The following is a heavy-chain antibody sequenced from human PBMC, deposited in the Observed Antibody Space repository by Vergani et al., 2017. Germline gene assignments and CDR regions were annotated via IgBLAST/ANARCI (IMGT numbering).Heavy chain of an antibody. CDR3: AREGNYDVLTGNRRKYYYGMDV. D-gene: IGHD3-9*01. CDR2: IYYSGST. CDR1: GGSISSGDYY. V-gene: IGHV4-30-4*08. J-gene: IGHJ6*02. Sequence: QVQLQESGPGLVKPSQTLSLTCTVSGGSISSGDYYWSWIRQPPGKGLEWIGYIYYSGSTSYNPSLKSRVTISVDTSKNQFYLKLSSVTAADTAVYYCAREGNYDVLTGNRRKYYYGMDVWGQGTRVTVSS.